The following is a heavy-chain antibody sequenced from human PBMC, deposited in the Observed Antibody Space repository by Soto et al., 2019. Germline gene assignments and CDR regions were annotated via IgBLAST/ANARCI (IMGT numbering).Heavy chain of an antibody. CDR2: INPNSGNI. Sequence: ASVKVSCKGSGDTFTTYDINWVRQATGHGLEWVGWINPNSGNIGYAQRFQGRVTMTRDTAIRTAYMEVSSLRSDDTAVYYCARGRASGSYYLLDYWGQGTLVTVSS. J-gene: IGHJ4*02. V-gene: IGHV1-8*01. CDR3: ARGRASGSYYLLDY. CDR1: GDTFTTYD. D-gene: IGHD3-10*01.